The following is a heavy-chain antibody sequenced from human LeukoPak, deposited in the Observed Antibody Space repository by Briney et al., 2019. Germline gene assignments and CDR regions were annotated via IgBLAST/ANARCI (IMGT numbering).Heavy chain of an antibody. J-gene: IGHJ4*02. CDR1: GGSISSYY. CDR3: ARATDRICSSTSCSPGGYFDY. V-gene: IGHV4-34*01. CDR2: INHSGST. D-gene: IGHD2-2*01. Sequence: PSETLSLTCTVSGGSISSYYWSWIRQPPGKGLEWIGEINHSGSTNYNPSLQSRVTISEDTSKNQFSLKLSSVTAADTAVYYCARATDRICSSTSCSPGGYFDYWGQGTLVTVSS.